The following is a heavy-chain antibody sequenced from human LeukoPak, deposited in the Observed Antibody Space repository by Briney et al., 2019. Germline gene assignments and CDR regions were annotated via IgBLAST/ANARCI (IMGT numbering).Heavy chain of an antibody. J-gene: IGHJ4*02. CDR3: AKGGGSGYTIDY. CDR2: ISWNSGSI. V-gene: IGHV3-9*01. Sequence: GGSLRLSCAASGFTFDDYAMHWVRQAPGKGLKWVSGISWNSGSIGYADSVKGRFTISRDNAKNSLYLQMNSLRAEDTALYYCAKGGGSGYTIDYWGQGTLVTVSS. CDR1: GFTFDDYA. D-gene: IGHD3-3*01.